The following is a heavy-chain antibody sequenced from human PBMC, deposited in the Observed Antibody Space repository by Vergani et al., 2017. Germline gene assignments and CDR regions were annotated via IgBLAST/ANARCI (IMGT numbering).Heavy chain of an antibody. CDR3: ARDKSDYYRDV. J-gene: IGHJ6*03. CDR2: IWYDGSNK. V-gene: IGHV3-33*01. CDR1: GFTFSSYG. Sequence: QVQLVESGGGVVQPGRSLRLSCAASGFTFSSYGMHWVRQAPGKGLEWVAVIWYDGSNKYYADSVKGRFTISRDNSKNTLYLHMNSLRAEDTAVYYCARDKSDYYRDVWGKGTTVTVSS.